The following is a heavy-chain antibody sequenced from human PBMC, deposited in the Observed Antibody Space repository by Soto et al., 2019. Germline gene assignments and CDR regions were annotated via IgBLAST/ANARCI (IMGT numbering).Heavy chain of an antibody. CDR2: ISYDGSNK. CDR1: GFTFSSYA. Sequence: QVQLVESGGGVVQPGRSLRLSCAASGFTFSSYAMHWVRQAPGKGLEWVAVISYDGSNKYYADSVKGRFTISRDNSKNTLYLQMNSLRAEDTAVYYCARDRSDWNYESPHYYYYGMDVWGQGTTVTVSS. CDR3: ARDRSDWNYESPHYYYYGMDV. J-gene: IGHJ6*02. V-gene: IGHV3-30-3*01. D-gene: IGHD1-7*01.